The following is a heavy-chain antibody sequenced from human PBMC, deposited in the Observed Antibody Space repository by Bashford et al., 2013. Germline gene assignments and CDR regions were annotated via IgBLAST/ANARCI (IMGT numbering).Heavy chain of an antibody. V-gene: IGHV1-2*02. CDR2: VNPNSGGT. CDR1: GYTFTDYY. CDR3: ARVFTGKEGAQ. Sequence: VASVKVSCKASGYTFTDYYIHWVRQAPGQGLEWMGWVNPNSGGTDYAQKFQGRVSMTRDTSISTAYMELSRLRSDDTAVYYCARVFTGKEGAQWGQGTLVTVSS. D-gene: IGHD3-10*01. J-gene: IGHJ4*02.